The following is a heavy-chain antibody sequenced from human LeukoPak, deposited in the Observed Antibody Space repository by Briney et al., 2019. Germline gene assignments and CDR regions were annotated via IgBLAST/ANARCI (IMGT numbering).Heavy chain of an antibody. CDR1: GGSFSGYY. CDR3: ARRKYYGSGTDY. CDR2: INHSGST. V-gene: IGHV4-34*01. D-gene: IGHD3-10*01. J-gene: IGHJ4*02. Sequence: PSETLSLTCAVYGGSFSGYYWSWIRQPPGKGLEWIGEINHSGSTNYNPSLKSRVTISVDTSKNQFSLKLSSVTAADTAVYYCARRKYYGSGTDYWGQGTLVTVSS.